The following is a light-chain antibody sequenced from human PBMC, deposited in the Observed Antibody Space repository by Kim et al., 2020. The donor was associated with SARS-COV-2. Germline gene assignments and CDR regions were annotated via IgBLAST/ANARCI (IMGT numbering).Light chain of an antibody. V-gene: IGLV3-21*03. CDR1: NVGRKS. CDR3: QVWDSSSDHVV. CDR2: DDS. Sequence: APGKTDRITCGGNNVGRKSVRWYQQKPGQAPVLVVYDDSDRPSGIPERFSGSNSGNTATLTISRVEAGDEADYYCQVWDSSSDHVVFGGGTQLTVL. J-gene: IGLJ2*01.